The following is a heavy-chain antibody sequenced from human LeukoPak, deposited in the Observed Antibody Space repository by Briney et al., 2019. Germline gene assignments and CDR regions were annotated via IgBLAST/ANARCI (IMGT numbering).Heavy chain of an antibody. CDR3: ARDGVWGDYYDSSGYPGNWFDP. J-gene: IGHJ5*02. CDR1: GFTFSSYG. Sequence: QSGGSLRLSCAASGFTFSSYGMHWVRQAPGKGLEWVAVIWYDGSNKYYADSVKGRFTISRDNSKNTLYLQMDSLRAEDTAVYYCARDGVWGDYYDSSGYPGNWFDPWGQGTLVTVSS. CDR2: IWYDGSNK. V-gene: IGHV3-33*01. D-gene: IGHD3-22*01.